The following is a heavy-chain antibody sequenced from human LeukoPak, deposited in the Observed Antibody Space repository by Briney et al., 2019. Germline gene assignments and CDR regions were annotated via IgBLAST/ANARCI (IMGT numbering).Heavy chain of an antibody. J-gene: IGHJ4*02. CDR3: ARAVTMVRGSYYFDY. CDR1: GYTFTSYG. V-gene: IGHV1-18*01. CDR2: ISAYNGNT. Sequence: ASVKVSCKASGYTFTSYGISWVRQAPGQGLEWMGWISAYNGNTNYAQKLQGRVTMTTDTSTSTAYMELRSLRSDDTAVYYCARAVTMVRGSYYFDYWGQGTLVTVSS. D-gene: IGHD3-10*01.